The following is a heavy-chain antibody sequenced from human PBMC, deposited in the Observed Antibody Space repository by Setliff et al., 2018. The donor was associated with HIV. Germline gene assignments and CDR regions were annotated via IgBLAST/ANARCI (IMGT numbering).Heavy chain of an antibody. CDR3: AKDRLEWLAPDGFDI. Sequence: GGSLRLSCAASGFTFSSYGIHWVRQAPGKGLEWVALIWYDGSNKYYADSVKGRFTISRDNSKNTLYLQMSSLRAEDTAVYYCAKDRLEWLAPDGFDIWGLGTMVTV. CDR1: GFTFSSYG. D-gene: IGHD3-3*01. CDR2: IWYDGSNK. V-gene: IGHV3-33*06. J-gene: IGHJ3*02.